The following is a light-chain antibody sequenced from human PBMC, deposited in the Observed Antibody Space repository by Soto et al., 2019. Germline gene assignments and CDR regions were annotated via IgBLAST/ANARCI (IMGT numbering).Light chain of an antibody. CDR2: GAS. J-gene: IGKJ2*01. CDR1: QSVSSN. CDR3: QQYNNWPPYT. V-gene: IGKV3-15*01. Sequence: EIVKTQSPATLSVSPGERASLSCRASQSVSSNLTWYQQKPGQAPRLLIYGASTRATGIPAGFSGSGSGTEFTLTISSLQSEDFAVYYCQQYNNWPPYTFGQGTKLEIK.